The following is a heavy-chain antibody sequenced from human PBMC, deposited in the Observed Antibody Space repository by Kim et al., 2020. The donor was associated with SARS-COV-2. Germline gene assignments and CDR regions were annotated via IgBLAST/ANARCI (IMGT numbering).Heavy chain of an antibody. J-gene: IGHJ4*02. CDR1: GGSISSSSYY. CDR2: IYYSGST. Sequence: SETLSLTCTVSGGSISSSSYYWGWIRQPPGKGLEWIGSIYYSGSTYYNPSLKSRVTISVDTSKNQFSLKLSSVTAADTAVYYCARRRRSPPLYYDFWSGPQFDYWGQGTLVTVSS. CDR3: ARRRRSPPLYYDFWSGPQFDY. V-gene: IGHV4-39*01. D-gene: IGHD3-3*01.